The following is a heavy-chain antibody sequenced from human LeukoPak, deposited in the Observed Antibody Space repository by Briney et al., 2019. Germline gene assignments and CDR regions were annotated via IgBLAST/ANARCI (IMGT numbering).Heavy chain of an antibody. V-gene: IGHV4-4*07. CDR2: MYTSGTT. CDR3: ARDQGSYYGVDV. Sequence: PSETLSLTCTVSGGSISTYDWSWIRQPAGKGLEWIGRMYTSGTTKYNPSLKSRVTMSVDTSNNQFSLKVSSVTAADTAVYYCARDQGSYYGVDVWGQGTTVTVSS. J-gene: IGHJ6*02. CDR1: GGSISTYD.